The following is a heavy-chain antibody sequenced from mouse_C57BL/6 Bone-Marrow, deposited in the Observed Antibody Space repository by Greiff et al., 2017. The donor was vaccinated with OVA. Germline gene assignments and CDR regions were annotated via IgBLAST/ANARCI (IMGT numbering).Heavy chain of an antibody. Sequence: QVQLQQPGAELVRPGTSVKVSCKASGYAFTNYLIEWVKQRPGQGLEWIGVINPGSGGTNYNEKFKGKATLTVDKSSSTAYMQLSSLTSEDSAVYFCARYGNDGAWFAYWGQGTLVTVSA. CDR1: GYAFTNYL. V-gene: IGHV1-54*01. D-gene: IGHD2-2*01. CDR2: INPGSGGT. CDR3: ARYGNDGAWFAY. J-gene: IGHJ3*01.